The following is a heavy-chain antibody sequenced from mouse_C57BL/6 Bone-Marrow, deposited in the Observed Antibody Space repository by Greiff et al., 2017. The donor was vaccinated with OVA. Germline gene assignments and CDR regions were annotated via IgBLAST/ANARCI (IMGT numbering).Heavy chain of an antibody. J-gene: IGHJ4*01. V-gene: IGHV5-4*01. D-gene: IGHD1-1*01. CDR2: ISDGGSYT. CDR1: GFTFSSYA. Sequence: EVQVVESGGGLVKPGGSLKLSCAASGFTFSSYAMSWVRQTPEKRLEWVATISDGGSYTYYPDNVKGRFTISRGNAKNNLYLQMSHLKSEDTAMYYCARGPLATVDAMDYWGQGTSVTVSS. CDR3: ARGPLATVDAMDY.